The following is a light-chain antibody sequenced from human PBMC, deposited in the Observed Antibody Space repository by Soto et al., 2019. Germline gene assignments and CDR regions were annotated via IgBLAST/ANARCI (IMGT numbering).Light chain of an antibody. Sequence: DIQMTQSPSTLSGSVGDRVTITCRASQTISSWLAWYQQKPGKAPKLLIYKASTLKSGVPSRFSGSGSGTEFTLTISSLQPDDFATYYCQHDNSYSEAFGQGTNVDLK. J-gene: IGKJ1*01. CDR2: KAS. V-gene: IGKV1-5*03. CDR3: QHDNSYSEA. CDR1: QTISSW.